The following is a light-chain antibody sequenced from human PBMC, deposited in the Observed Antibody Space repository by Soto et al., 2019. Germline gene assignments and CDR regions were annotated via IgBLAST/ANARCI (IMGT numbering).Light chain of an antibody. V-gene: IGKV3-20*01. Sequence: PGDRATLSCRASQRVDTTYLAWFQHKPGQAPRLLIYGASRRATGIPNRFSGSGSGTDFALTISGLEPEDIAVYYCQQSGGSPPITFGQGTRLEMK. CDR3: QQSGGSPPIT. J-gene: IGKJ5*01. CDR1: QRVDTTY. CDR2: GAS.